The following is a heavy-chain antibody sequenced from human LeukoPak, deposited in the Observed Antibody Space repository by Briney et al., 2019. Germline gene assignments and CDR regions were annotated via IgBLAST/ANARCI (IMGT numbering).Heavy chain of an antibody. CDR2: INPDSGGT. CDR1: GYIFTGYY. Sequence: ASVKVSCRASGYIFTGYYIHWVRQAPGQGLEWMGWINPDSGGTNYAQKFQGRVTMTRDTSISTVNMELSRLTSDDTAVYYCARDLHEIRITVADYYFDYWGQGTLVTVSS. J-gene: IGHJ4*02. D-gene: IGHD1-14*01. CDR3: ARDLHEIRITVADYYFDY. V-gene: IGHV1-2*02.